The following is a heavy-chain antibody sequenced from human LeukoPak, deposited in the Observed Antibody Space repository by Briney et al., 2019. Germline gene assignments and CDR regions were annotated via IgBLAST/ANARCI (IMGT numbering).Heavy chain of an antibody. V-gene: IGHV1-69*13. J-gene: IGHJ4*02. CDR3: ARAYNGNDGGIDY. CDR1: GGTFSSYA. CDR2: IIPIFGTA. D-gene: IGHD1-1*01. Sequence: SVKVSCMASGGTFSSYAISWVRQAPGQGLEWMGGIIPIFGTANYAQKFQGRVTITADESTSTAYMELSSLRSEDTAVYYCARAYNGNDGGIDYWGQGTLVTVSS.